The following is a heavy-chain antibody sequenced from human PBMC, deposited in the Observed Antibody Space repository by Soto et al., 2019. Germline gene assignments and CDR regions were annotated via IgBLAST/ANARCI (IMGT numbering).Heavy chain of an antibody. Sequence: GDLRDSPGGSGVTLRRYCILCGRQEPGKGVEGGVGIWCEGSNKYYADPVKGRFKISRDKSKNTLYLQMNSLRAEDTAVYYCARGVNSGSYLKNWFDPWCQGTLVTVSS. V-gene: IGHV3-33*01. J-gene: IGHJ5*02. CDR3: ARGVNSGSYLKNWFDP. CDR1: GVTLRRYC. CDR2: IWCEGSNK. D-gene: IGHD1-26*01.